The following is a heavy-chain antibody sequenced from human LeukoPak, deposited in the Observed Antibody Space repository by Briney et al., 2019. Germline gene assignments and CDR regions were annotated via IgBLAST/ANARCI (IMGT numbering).Heavy chain of an antibody. CDR1: GYTFTIYG. V-gene: IGHV1-18*01. J-gene: IGHJ6*03. Sequence: ASVKVSCKASGYTFTIYGISWVRQAPGQGVEWMGWISAYNGNTNYAQKLQGRVTMTTDTSTSTAYMELRSLRSDDTAVYYCARAGYTAMATHNYYYYYYMDVWGKGTTVTVSS. D-gene: IGHD5-18*01. CDR2: ISAYNGNT. CDR3: ARAGYTAMATHNYYYYYYMDV.